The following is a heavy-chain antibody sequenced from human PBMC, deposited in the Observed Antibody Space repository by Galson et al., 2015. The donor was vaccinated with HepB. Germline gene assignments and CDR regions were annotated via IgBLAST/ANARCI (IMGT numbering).Heavy chain of an antibody. CDR2: INSEGGST. CDR1: GFTFSTSW. V-gene: IGHV3-74*01. CDR3: ATDGSGWFQN. J-gene: IGHJ4*02. Sequence: SLRLSCAASGFTFSTSWMHWVREAPGKGLMWVSRINSEGGSTSYADSVKGRFTISRDNAKNTLYLQMNSLRADDTAVYYCATDGSGWFQNWGQGTLVTVSS. D-gene: IGHD6-19*01.